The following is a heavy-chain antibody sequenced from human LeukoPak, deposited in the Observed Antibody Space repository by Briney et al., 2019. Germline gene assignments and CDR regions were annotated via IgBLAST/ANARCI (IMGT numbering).Heavy chain of an antibody. Sequence: PGGSLRLSCAASGFTFSNYAMSWVRQPPGRGLEWVSTISGSGGSAYYADSVKGRFTISRDNSKNTLYLQMHSLRAEDTALYYCAKEVTNSGYQPRNFDYWGQGTQVTVSS. CDR2: ISGSGGSA. V-gene: IGHV3-23*01. D-gene: IGHD3-22*01. CDR1: GFTFSNYA. J-gene: IGHJ4*02. CDR3: AKEVTNSGYQPRNFDY.